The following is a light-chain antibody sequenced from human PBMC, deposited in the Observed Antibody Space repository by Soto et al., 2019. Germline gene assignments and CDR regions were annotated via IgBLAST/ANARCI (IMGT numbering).Light chain of an antibody. V-gene: IGKV3-11*01. CDR2: DAS. J-gene: IGKJ1*01. CDR3: QQRSNWPGT. Sequence: EIVLTQSPATLSLSPGERATLSCRASQSVSSYLVWYQQKPGKAPRLLIYDASNRATSIPARFSGSGSGTAFILTISSLEPEAFAVYYCQQRSNWPGTFGQGTKVEIK. CDR1: QSVSSY.